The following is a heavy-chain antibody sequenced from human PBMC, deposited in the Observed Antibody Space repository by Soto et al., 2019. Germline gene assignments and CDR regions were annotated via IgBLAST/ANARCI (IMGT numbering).Heavy chain of an antibody. CDR2: IYYSGSI. Sequence: SETLSLTCTVSGGSVSSYYWTWIRQPPGKGLEWIGNIYYSGSINYNPSLKSRVTISVDTSKNQFSLKLRSVTAADTAVYYCARAPYSSGLDYWGQGTLVTVSS. J-gene: IGHJ4*02. CDR3: ARAPYSSGLDY. CDR1: GGSVSSYY. D-gene: IGHD6-19*01. V-gene: IGHV4-59*02.